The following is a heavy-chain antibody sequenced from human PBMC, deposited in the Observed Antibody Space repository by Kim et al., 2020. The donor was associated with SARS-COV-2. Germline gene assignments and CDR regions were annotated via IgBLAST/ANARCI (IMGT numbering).Heavy chain of an antibody. CDR1: GFTFSSYG. J-gene: IGHJ4*02. CDR2: IWYDGSNK. CDR3: ARETVDCSGGSCYVYYFDY. V-gene: IGHV3-33*08. D-gene: IGHD2-15*01. Sequence: GGSLRLSCAASGFTFSSYGMHWVRQAPGKGLEWVAVIWYDGSNKYYADSVKGRFTISRDNSKNTLYLQMNSLRAEDTAVYYCARETVDCSGGSCYVYYFDYWGQGTLVTVSS.